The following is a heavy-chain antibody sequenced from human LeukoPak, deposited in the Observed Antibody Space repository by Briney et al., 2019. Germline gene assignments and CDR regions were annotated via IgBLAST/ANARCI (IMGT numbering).Heavy chain of an antibody. V-gene: IGHV4-39*07. CDR2: IYYSGSP. CDR1: GGSVSSSSYY. CDR3: ARAGPYYSPLRLYYFDY. D-gene: IGHD3-10*01. Sequence: SETLSLTCTVSGGSVSSSSYYWGWIRQPPGKGLEWIGTIYYSGSPYYSPSLKSRVTISLDTSKNQFSLNLSSMTAADTAVYYCARAGPYYSPLRLYYFDYWGQGTLVTVSS. J-gene: IGHJ4*02.